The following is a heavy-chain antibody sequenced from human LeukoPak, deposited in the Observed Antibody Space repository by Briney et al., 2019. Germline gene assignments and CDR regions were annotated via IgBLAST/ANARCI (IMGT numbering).Heavy chain of an antibody. CDR3: ARGGIAARFAY. CDR2: ISSGSSSI. Sequence: GGSLRLSCAASGFTFSSYEMNWVRQAPGKGLEWVSYISSGSSSIFYADSVKGRFTISRDNSKNSLYLQMNSLRVEDTAVYYCARGGIAARFAYWGQGTLVTVSS. V-gene: IGHV3-48*03. CDR1: GFTFSSYE. D-gene: IGHD6-6*01. J-gene: IGHJ4*02.